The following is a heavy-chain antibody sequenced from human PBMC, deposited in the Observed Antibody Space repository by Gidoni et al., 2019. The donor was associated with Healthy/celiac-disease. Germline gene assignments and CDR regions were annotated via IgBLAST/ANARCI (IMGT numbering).Heavy chain of an antibody. Sequence: QVQLQESGPGLVKPSETLSLTCTVSGGSISSYYWSWIRQPPGKGLEWIGYIYYSGSTNYNPSLKSRVTISVDTSKNQFSLKLSSVTAADTAVYYCARDRDSVYSRTNWFDPWGQGTLVTVSS. V-gene: IGHV4-59*01. D-gene: IGHD6-13*01. CDR2: IYYSGST. CDR1: GGSISSYY. CDR3: ARDRDSVYSRTNWFDP. J-gene: IGHJ5*02.